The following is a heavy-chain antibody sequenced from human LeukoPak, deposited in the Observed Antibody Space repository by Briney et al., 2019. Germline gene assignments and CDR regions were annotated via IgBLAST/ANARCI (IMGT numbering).Heavy chain of an antibody. J-gene: IGHJ6*02. D-gene: IGHD3-3*01. CDR1: GFTFSSYA. CDR2: IWYDGSNK. Sequence: PGGSLRLSCAASGFTFSSYAMSWVRQAPGKGLEWVAVIWYDGSNKYYADSVKGRFTISRDNSKNTLYLQMNSLRAEDTAVYYCARDKGFWSGLSSYYYYYGMDVWGQGTTVTVSS. CDR3: ARDKGFWSGLSSYYYYYGMDV. V-gene: IGHV3-33*08.